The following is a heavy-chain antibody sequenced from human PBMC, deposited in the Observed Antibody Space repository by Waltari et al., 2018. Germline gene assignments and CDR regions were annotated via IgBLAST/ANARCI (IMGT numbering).Heavy chain of an antibody. D-gene: IGHD4-4*01. CDR1: EYMSREFY. Sequence: QVQLVQSGAEVRKPGASVKVSCQASEYMSREFYIHWVRQAPGQGLEWMGWINPNSGGTNYAQDFHGRVVLTADSSINTAYLELNSLTSDDAAMYYCAGQKLQRTLDFWGQGTLVTVSS. CDR3: AGQKLQRTLDF. J-gene: IGHJ4*02. CDR2: INPNSGGT. V-gene: IGHV1-2*02.